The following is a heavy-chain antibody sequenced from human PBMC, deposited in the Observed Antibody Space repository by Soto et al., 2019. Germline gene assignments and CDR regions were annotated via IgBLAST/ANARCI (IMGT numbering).Heavy chain of an antibody. J-gene: IGHJ3*02. CDR1: GGSISSSSYY. CDR3: ARTRMVDILTGYSLRTHAFDI. V-gene: IGHV4-39*01. CDR2: IYYSGST. Sequence: QLQLQESGPGLVKPSETLSLTCTVSGGSISSSSYYWGWIRQPPGKGLEWIGSIYYSGSTYYNPSLXXXVTISVDPSQXXFXLXXSSVTAADTAVYYCARTRMVDILTGYSLRTHAFDIWGQGTMVTVSS. D-gene: IGHD3-9*01.